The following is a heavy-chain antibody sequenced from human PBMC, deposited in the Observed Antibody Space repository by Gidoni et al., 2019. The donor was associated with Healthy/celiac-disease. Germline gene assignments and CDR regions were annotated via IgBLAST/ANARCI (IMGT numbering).Heavy chain of an antibody. CDR2: IKSKTDGGTT. CDR3: TTAPYSSWYYYSYGMDV. CDR1: GFTFSNAW. Sequence: EVQLVESGGGLVKPGGSLRLSCAASGFTFSNAWMSWVRQAPGKGLEWVGRIKSKTDGGTTDYAAPVKGRFTISRDDSKNTLYLQMNSLKTEDTAVYYCTTAPYSSWYYYSYGMDVWGQGTTVTVSS. V-gene: IGHV3-15*01. D-gene: IGHD6-6*01. J-gene: IGHJ6*02.